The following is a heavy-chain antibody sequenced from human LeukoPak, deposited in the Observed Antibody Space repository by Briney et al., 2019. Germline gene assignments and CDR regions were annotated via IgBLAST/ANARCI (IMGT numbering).Heavy chain of an antibody. D-gene: IGHD3-10*01. Sequence: ASVKVSCKASGYTFTGYYMHWVRQAPGQGLEWMGWINPNSGGANHAQKFQGRVTMTRDTSISTAYMELSRLRSDDTAVYYCARDRPLDADDYYGFYYFDYWGQGTLVTVSS. V-gene: IGHV1-2*02. J-gene: IGHJ4*02. CDR3: ARDRPLDADDYYGFYYFDY. CDR1: GYTFTGYY. CDR2: INPNSGGA.